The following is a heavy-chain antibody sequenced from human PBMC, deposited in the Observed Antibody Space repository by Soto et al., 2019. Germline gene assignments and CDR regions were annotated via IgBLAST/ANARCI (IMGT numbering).Heavy chain of an antibody. D-gene: IGHD5-18*01. CDR1: GCSINNYY. CDR3: ARELTSYGSVDWFDP. J-gene: IGHJ5*02. CDR2: IQTSGST. Sequence: PSETLSLTCPVSGCSINNYYWGWIRQSAGKGLEWIGRIQTSGSTNYNPSLKSRVTMSIDTSKNQFSLKLNSVTAADTAVYYCARELTSYGSVDWFDPWGQGTLVTVSS. V-gene: IGHV4-4*07.